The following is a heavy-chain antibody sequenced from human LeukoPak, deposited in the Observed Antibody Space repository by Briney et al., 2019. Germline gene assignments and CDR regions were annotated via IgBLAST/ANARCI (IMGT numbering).Heavy chain of an antibody. D-gene: IGHD3-22*01. V-gene: IGHV3-11*04. CDR2: ISSSGNTI. CDR1: GFTFSDYY. J-gene: IGHJ4*02. Sequence: GGSLRLSCAASGFTFSDYYMSWFRQAPGKGLEWVSYISSSGNTIYYADSVKGRFTISRDNSKNTLYLQMNSLRAEATAVYYCARDLETYYYDSSGTGGGYFDYWGQGTLVTVSS. CDR3: ARDLETYYYDSSGTGGGYFDY.